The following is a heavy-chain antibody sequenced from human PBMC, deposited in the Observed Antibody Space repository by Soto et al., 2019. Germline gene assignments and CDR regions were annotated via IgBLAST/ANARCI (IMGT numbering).Heavy chain of an antibody. V-gene: IGHV4-39*01. Sequence: SEALSLTCSVSGGSIRSNIYYWGLIRQPPGKGLEWIATVHYSGSTYYTPSLKNRVTISADTSKNQFSLKLSSVTAADTAVYYCARCITMIVVALNWFDPCGPGTLVIVSS. CDR1: GGSIRSNIYY. D-gene: IGHD3-22*01. J-gene: IGHJ5*02. CDR2: VHYSGST. CDR3: ARCITMIVVALNWFDP.